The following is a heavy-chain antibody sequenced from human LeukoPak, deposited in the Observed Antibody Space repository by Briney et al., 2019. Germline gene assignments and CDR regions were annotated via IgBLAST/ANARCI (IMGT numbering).Heavy chain of an antibody. CDR1: GGSFSGYY. Sequence: SETLSLTCAVYGGSFSGYYWSWIRQPPGKGLEWIGEINHSGSTNYNPFLKSRVTISVDTSKNQFSLKLSSVTAADTAVYYCARGNILVVPAAFRYYYYGMDVWGQGTTVTVSS. CDR2: INHSGST. D-gene: IGHD2-2*01. J-gene: IGHJ6*02. CDR3: ARGNILVVPAAFRYYYYGMDV. V-gene: IGHV4-34*01.